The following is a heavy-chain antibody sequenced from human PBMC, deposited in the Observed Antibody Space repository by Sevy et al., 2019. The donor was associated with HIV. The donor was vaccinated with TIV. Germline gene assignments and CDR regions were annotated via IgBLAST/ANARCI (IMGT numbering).Heavy chain of an antibody. V-gene: IGHV4-34*01. J-gene: IGHJ3*01. D-gene: IGHD2-15*01. Sequence: SETLSLTCAVYVDSFSGYYWSWIRQPPGKGLEWIGQINHSGSTNYNPSLKSRVTMSVDTSKNQFSLKLRSVTAADTAVYYCARGGFVCSGGNCYSDAFDFWGRGTMVTVSS. CDR2: INHSGST. CDR1: VDSFSGYY. CDR3: ARGGFVCSGGNCYSDAFDF.